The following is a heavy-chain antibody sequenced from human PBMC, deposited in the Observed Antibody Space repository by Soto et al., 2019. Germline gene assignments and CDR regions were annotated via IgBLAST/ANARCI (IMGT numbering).Heavy chain of an antibody. CDR1: GFTFSSYG. J-gene: IGHJ6*02. Sequence: PGGSLRLSCAASGFTFSSYGMHWVRQAPGKGLEWVAVISYDGSNKYYADSVKGRFTISRDNSKNTLYLQMNSLRAEDTAVYYCAKCVYGSGSYPRGDYGMDVWGQGTTVTVSS. CDR2: ISYDGSNK. V-gene: IGHV3-30*18. CDR3: AKCVYGSGSYPRGDYGMDV. D-gene: IGHD3-10*01.